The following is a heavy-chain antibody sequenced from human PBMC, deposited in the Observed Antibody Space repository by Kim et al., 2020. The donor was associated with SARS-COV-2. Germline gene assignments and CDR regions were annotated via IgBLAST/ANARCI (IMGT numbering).Heavy chain of an antibody. CDR2: INHSGST. V-gene: IGHV4-34*01. CDR1: GGSFSGYY. D-gene: IGHD3-9*01. CDR3: ARFGGLGYFDWLPPPNYYYYGMDV. J-gene: IGHJ6*02. Sequence: SETLSLTCAVYGGSFSGYYWSWIRQPPGKGLEWIGEINHSGSTNYNPSLKSRVTISVDTSKNQFSLKLSSVTAADTAVYYCARFGGLGYFDWLPPPNYYYYGMDVWGQGTTVTVSS.